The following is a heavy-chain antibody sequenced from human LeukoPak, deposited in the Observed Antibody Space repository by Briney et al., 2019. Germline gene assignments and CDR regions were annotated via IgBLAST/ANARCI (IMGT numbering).Heavy chain of an antibody. J-gene: IGHJ4*02. CDR1: GYTFTSYG. CDR3: AVSASRVLLWFGESIGDYFDY. V-gene: IGHV1-18*01. CDR2: ISAYNGNT. D-gene: IGHD3-10*01. Sequence: ASVKVSCKASGYTFTSYGISWVRQAPGQGLERMGWISAYNGNTNYAQKLQGRVTMTTDTSTSTAYMELRSLRSDDTAVYYCAVSASRVLLWFGESIGDYFDYWGQGTLVTVSS.